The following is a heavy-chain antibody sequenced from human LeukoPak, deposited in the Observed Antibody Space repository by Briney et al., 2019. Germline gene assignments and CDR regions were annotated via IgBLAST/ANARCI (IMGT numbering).Heavy chain of an antibody. CDR2: ISGSGANT. CDR3: ANSLTTVTSRGGY. Sequence: PGGSLRLSCAASGFTFSNYAMSWVRQAPGKGLEWVSGISGSGANTYHADSVKGRFTISRDNSKNTLYVQMNSLRAEDTAVYYCANSLTTVTSRGGYWGQGTLVTVSS. V-gene: IGHV3-23*01. CDR1: GFTFSNYA. D-gene: IGHD4-17*01. J-gene: IGHJ4*02.